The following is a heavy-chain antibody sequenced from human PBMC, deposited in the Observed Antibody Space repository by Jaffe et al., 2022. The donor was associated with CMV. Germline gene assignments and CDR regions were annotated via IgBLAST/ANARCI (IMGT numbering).Heavy chain of an antibody. J-gene: IGHJ6*02. CDR2: INPSGGST. CDR1: GYTFTSYY. V-gene: IGHV1-46*01. D-gene: IGHD6-13*01. Sequence: QVQLVQSGAEVKKPGASVKVSCKASGYTFTSYYMHWVRQAPGQGLEWMGIINPSGGSTSYAQKFQGRVTMTRDTSTSTVYMELSSLRSEDTAVYYCARSQGSSWYLGLWGMDVWGQGTTVTVSS. CDR3: ARSQGSSWYLGLWGMDV.